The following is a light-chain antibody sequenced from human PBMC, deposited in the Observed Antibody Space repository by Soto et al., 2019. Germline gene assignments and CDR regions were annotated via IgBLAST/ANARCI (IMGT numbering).Light chain of an antibody. Sequence: ESVFIPGPPILTFSPREKAPFSCRASQNVNNFLAWYQQKPGQAPRLLIYDASNRATGIPARFSGSGSGTDFTLTISSLESEDFAIYYCQQRSNWPTFGQGTRLEI. CDR1: QNVNNF. CDR3: QQRSNWPT. J-gene: IGKJ5*01. V-gene: IGKV3-11*01. CDR2: DAS.